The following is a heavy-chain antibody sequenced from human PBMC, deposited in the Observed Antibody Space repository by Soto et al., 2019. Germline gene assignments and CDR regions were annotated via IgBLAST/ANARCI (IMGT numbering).Heavy chain of an antibody. J-gene: IGHJ3*02. Sequence: ASVKVSCKASGYTFTTYGISWVRQAPGQGLEWMGWISTYHHNTNYAQNFQGRVTMTTDTSTSTAYMELSSLRPEDTAVYYCARSDSGSSWYDAFDIWGQGTMVTVSS. CDR3: ARSDSGSSWYDAFDI. V-gene: IGHV1-18*01. D-gene: IGHD6-13*01. CDR2: ISTYHHNT. CDR1: GYTFTTYG.